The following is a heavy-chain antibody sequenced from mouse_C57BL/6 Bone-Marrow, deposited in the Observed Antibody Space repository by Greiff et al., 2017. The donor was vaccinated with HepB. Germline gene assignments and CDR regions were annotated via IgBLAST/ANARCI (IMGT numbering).Heavy chain of an antibody. CDR2: SRNKANDYTT. CDR1: GFTFSDFY. CDR3: ARDRTVVPFDY. Sequence: EVKLMESGGGLVQSGRSLRLSCATSGFTFSDFYMEWVRQAPGKGLEWIAASRNKANDYTTEYSASVKGRFIVSRDTSQSILYLQMNALRAEDTAIYYCARDRTVVPFDYWGQGTTLTVSS. D-gene: IGHD1-1*01. V-gene: IGHV7-1*01. J-gene: IGHJ2*01.